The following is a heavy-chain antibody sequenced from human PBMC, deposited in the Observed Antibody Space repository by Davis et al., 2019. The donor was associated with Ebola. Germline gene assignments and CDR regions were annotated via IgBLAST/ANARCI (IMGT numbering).Heavy chain of an antibody. V-gene: IGHV1-2*06. Sequence: ASVKVSCKASGYSFTGYYMHWVRQAPGQGLEWMGRINPYSGATNYAQKFQGRVTMTMDTSISTAYMELSRLRSDDTAVYYCARLYFGEVGFDYWGQGTLVTVSS. CDR1: GYSFTGYY. CDR2: INPYSGAT. CDR3: ARLYFGEVGFDY. D-gene: IGHD3-10*01. J-gene: IGHJ4*02.